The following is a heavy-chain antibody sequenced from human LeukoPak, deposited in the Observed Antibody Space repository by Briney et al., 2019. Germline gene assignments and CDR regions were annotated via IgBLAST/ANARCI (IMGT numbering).Heavy chain of an antibody. V-gene: IGHV3-30*02. CDR1: GFTFISYG. CDR3: AHGAMYQLDY. Sequence: GGSLRLSCAASGFTFISYGMHWGRQAPGKGLEWLAFIRYDGSNKYYADSVKGRFTISRDNSKNTLYLQMNSLRAEDTAVYYCAHGAMYQLDYWGQGTLVTVSS. CDR2: IRYDGSNK. D-gene: IGHD2-2*01. J-gene: IGHJ4*02.